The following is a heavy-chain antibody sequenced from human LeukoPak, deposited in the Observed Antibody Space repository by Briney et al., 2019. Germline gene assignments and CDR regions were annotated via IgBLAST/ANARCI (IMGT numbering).Heavy chain of an antibody. V-gene: IGHV4-34*01. CDR3: AASEGGYCSSTSCFRNPKNYYYYYYMDV. Sequence: SETLSLTCAVYGGSFSGYYWSWIRQPPGKGLEWIGEINHSGSTNYNPSLKSRVTISVDTSKNQFSLKLSSVTAADTAVYYCAASEGGYCSSTSCFRNPKNYYYYYYMDVWGKGTTVTVSS. J-gene: IGHJ6*03. CDR1: GGSFSGYY. CDR2: INHSGST. D-gene: IGHD2-2*01.